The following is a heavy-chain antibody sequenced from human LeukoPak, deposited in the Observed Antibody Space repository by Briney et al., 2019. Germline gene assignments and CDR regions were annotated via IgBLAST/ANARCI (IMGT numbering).Heavy chain of an antibody. J-gene: IGHJ4*02. V-gene: IGHV3-23*01. D-gene: IGHD3-22*01. CDR3: AKDWAGSDRRYYFDY. CDR2: ISGSGGST. Sequence: QPGGSLRLSRAASGFTFSSYAMGWVRQAPGKGLEWVSVISGSGGSTYYADSVKGRFTISRDNSQNTLYLQMNSLRAEDSAVYYCAKDWAGSDRRYYFDYWGQGTLVTVSS. CDR1: GFTFSSYA.